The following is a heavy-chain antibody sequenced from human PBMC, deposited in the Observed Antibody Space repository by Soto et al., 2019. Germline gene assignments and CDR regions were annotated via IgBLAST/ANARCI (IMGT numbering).Heavy chain of an antibody. CDR3: ARKDKSGYFNWFDP. CDR2: IFPSDSDT. J-gene: IGHJ5*02. D-gene: IGHD3-22*01. Sequence: PGESLKISCRTSGYKFTSSWIAWVRQMPGKGLEWMGIIFPSDSDTRYRPSFQGQVTISADRSTSTVFLQWASLKASDIAVYFCARKDKSGYFNWFDPWGQGTLVTVSS. CDR1: GYKFTSSW. V-gene: IGHV5-51*01.